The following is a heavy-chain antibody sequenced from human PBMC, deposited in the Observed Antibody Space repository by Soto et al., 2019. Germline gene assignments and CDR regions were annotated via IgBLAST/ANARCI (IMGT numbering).Heavy chain of an antibody. D-gene: IGHD3-3*01. J-gene: IGHJ4*02. Sequence: TGWSLRLSCAASGFTVSTNYMSWARQAPGKGMEWVSVLYTGGSAYYADSVQGRFTISRDHSKNTLYLQMNGLRVEDTGVYYCVRDNVTDFGRVMDHWGQGTLVNVPS. CDR3: VRDNVTDFGRVMDH. V-gene: IGHV3-53*01. CDR1: GFTVSTNY. CDR2: LYTGGSA.